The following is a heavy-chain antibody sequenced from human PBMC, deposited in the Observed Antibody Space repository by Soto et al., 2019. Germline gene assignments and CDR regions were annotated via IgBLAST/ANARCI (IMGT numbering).Heavy chain of an antibody. J-gene: IGHJ3*02. Sequence: SETLSLTCTVSGYSISSGYYWGWIRQPPGKGLEWIGSIYHSGSTYYNPSLKSRVTISVDTSKNQFSLKLSSVTAADTAVYYCARDPSSYGDYGHTGAFDIWGQGTMVTVSS. V-gene: IGHV4-38-2*02. CDR2: IYHSGST. CDR3: ARDPSSYGDYGHTGAFDI. D-gene: IGHD4-17*01. CDR1: GYSISSGYY.